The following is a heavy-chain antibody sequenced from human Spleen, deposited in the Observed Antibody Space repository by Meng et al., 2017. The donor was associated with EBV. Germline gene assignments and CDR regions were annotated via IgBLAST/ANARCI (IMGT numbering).Heavy chain of an antibody. CDR3: VSEPPSPYLRAY. CDR1: GFTFSSYW. D-gene: IGHD3-10*01. CDR2: INSDGIST. J-gene: IGHJ4*02. V-gene: IGHV3-74*01. Sequence: EVQVVESGGALVRPGGSLRLSCAASGFTFSSYWMHWARQAPGKGLVWVSHINSDGISTSYADSVRGRFTISRDNAKNTLYLQMNSLRAEDTAVYYCVSEPPSPYLRAYWGQGTLVTVSS.